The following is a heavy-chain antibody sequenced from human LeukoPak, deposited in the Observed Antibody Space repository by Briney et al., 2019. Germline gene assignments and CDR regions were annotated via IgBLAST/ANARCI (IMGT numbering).Heavy chain of an antibody. Sequence: SETLSLTCTVSGGSISSYYWSWIRQPPGKGLEWIGYIYYSGSTNYNPSLKSRVTISVDTSKNQFSLKLSSVTAADTAVYYCARGSGWSFGAFDIWGQGTMVTVSS. CDR2: IYYSGST. J-gene: IGHJ3*02. V-gene: IGHV4-59*12. D-gene: IGHD6-19*01. CDR3: ARGSGWSFGAFDI. CDR1: GGSISSYY.